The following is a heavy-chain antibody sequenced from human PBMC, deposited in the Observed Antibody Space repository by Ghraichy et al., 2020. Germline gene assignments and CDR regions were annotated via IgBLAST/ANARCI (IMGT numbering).Heavy chain of an antibody. D-gene: IGHD4-23*01. CDR1: GFSFSNYI. CDR3: ARASRVVRFYYYDALDV. CDR2: ISSSSRTI. Sequence: GGSLRLSCAASGFSFSNYIMNWVRQAPGKGLEWVSHISSSSRTISYADSVKGRFTVSRDNAKNSLFLQMNSLRDEDTAVYYCARASRVVRFYYYDALDVCGQGTTVTVSS. J-gene: IGHJ6*02. V-gene: IGHV3-48*02.